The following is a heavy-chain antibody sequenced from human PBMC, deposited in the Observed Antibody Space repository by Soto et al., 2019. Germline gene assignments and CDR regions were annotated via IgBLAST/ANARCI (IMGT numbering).Heavy chain of an antibody. CDR3: ARAPIYYEATGFGFDP. CDR1: GYTFTGYY. V-gene: IGHV1-2*04. CDR2: INPNSGGT. Sequence: QVQLVQSGAEVKKPGASVKVSCKASGYTFTGYYMHWVRQAPGQGLEWMGWINPNSGGTNYAQKFQGWVTMTRDTSISTAYMELSRLRSDDTAVYYCARAPIYYEATGFGFDPWGQGTLVTVSS. D-gene: IGHD3-22*01. J-gene: IGHJ5*02.